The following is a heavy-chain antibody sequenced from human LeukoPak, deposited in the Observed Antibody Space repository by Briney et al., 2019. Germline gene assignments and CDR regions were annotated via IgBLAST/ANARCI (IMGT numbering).Heavy chain of an antibody. CDR1: GFTFDNYA. CDR2: ISGGGAKR. D-gene: IGHD3-10*02. CDR3: AKCSAGYYDDAFDI. J-gene: IGHJ3*02. Sequence: GGSLRLSCAASGFTFDNYAMNWVRQAPGKGLEWVSYISGGGAKRHYSDSVKGRFTISRDNPKNTLYLQINNLRAEDTAMYYCAKCSAGYYDDAFDIWGRGTMVTVSS. V-gene: IGHV3-23*01.